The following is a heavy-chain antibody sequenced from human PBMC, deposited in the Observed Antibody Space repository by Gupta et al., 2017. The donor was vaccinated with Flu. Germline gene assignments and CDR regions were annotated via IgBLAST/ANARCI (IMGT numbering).Heavy chain of an antibody. D-gene: IGHD1-7*01. V-gene: IGHV3-30*18. CDR1: VFSRYG. Sequence: QVQLVESGGGVLQPGRSLRLSCAASVFSRYGMHWVRQAPGKGLEWVAVISYDGSKKWYADSVRGRFTVSRDNSKNTLYLQMNSLRAEDSAVYYCAKGGLHNWNYDGDYWGQGTRVTGSS. J-gene: IGHJ4*02. CDR2: ISYDGSKK. CDR3: AKGGLHNWNYDGDY.